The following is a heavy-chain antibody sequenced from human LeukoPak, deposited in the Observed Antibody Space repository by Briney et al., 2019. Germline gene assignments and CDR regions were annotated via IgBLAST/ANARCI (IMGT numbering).Heavy chain of an antibody. CDR2: ISTSSIYI. V-gene: IGHV3-21*01. D-gene: IGHD2-2*01. CDR1: GFTFSSYS. J-gene: IGHJ3*02. Sequence: PGGSLILSCAASGFTFSSYSRNWVRQAPGKGLEWVSSISTSSIYIYYADSMKGRLTISRDNAKKSLYLQMNSLRAEDTAVYYCGRGHGVVAASDDAFDIWGQGTMVTVSS. CDR3: GRGHGVVAASDDAFDI.